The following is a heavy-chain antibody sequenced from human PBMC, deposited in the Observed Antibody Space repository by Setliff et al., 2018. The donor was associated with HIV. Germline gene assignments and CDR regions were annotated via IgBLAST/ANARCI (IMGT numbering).Heavy chain of an antibody. Sequence: SSETLSLTCNVSGDSLNTYYWSWIRQSGGKGLEWIGRIYASGKTTFNPSLKSRVRMSVDTSKNQFSLKLTSATASDTAVYYCARGNNDLESFDYWGQGALVTVS. CDR1: GDSLNTYY. V-gene: IGHV4-4*07. CDR3: ARGNNDLESFDY. J-gene: IGHJ4*02. D-gene: IGHD3-3*01. CDR2: IYASGKT.